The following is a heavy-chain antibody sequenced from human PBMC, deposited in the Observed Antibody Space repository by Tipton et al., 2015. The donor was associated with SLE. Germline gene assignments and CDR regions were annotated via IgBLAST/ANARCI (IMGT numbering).Heavy chain of an antibody. CDR3: ARAIGTMVQDAFDI. CDR2: ISSSSSYI. J-gene: IGHJ3*02. CDR1: GFTLSSYS. Sequence: SLRLSCAASGFTLSSYSMNWVRQAPGKGLEWVSSISSSSSYIYYADSVKGRFTISRDNAKNSLYLQMNSLRAEDTAVYYCARAIGTMVQDAFDIWGQGTMVTVSS. V-gene: IGHV3-21*03. D-gene: IGHD3-10*01.